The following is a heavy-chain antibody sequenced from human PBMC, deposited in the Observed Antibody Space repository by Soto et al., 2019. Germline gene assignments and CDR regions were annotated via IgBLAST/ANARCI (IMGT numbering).Heavy chain of an antibody. V-gene: IGHV3-23*01. J-gene: IGHJ4*02. Sequence: GSLRLSCAASGFTFSSYAMSWVRQAPGKGLEWVSAISGSGGSTYYADSVKGRFTISRDNSKNTLYLQMNSLRAEDTAVYYCAKDTTEAYYDFWSAHYRFLDYWGQGALVTVSS. CDR2: ISGSGGST. CDR3: AKDTTEAYYDFWSAHYRFLDY. D-gene: IGHD3-3*01. CDR1: GFTFSSYA.